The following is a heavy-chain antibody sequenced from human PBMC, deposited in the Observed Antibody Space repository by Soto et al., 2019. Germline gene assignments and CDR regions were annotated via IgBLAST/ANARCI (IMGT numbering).Heavy chain of an antibody. J-gene: IGHJ6*02. V-gene: IGHV4-59*01. CDR1: GGSISSYY. CDR2: IYYSGIT. D-gene: IGHD1-20*01. Sequence: QVQLQESGPGLVKPSETLSLTCTVSGGSISSYYWSWIRQPPGKGLELIGYIYYSGITNYNPSLKSRVTISVDTSKNQFSLKLSSVTAADTAVYYCARYKSNYYYGMDVWGQGTTVTVSS. CDR3: ARYKSNYYYGMDV.